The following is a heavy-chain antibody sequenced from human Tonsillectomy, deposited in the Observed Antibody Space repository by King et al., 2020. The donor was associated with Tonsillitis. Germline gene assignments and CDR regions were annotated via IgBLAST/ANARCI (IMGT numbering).Heavy chain of an antibody. J-gene: IGHJ4*02. CDR1: GFTFSSYS. V-gene: IGHV3-21*01. CDR2: ISSSSSYI. CDR3: ARDDVGLVELVPFDY. D-gene: IGHD6-13*01. Sequence: VQLVESGGGLVKPGGSLRLSCAASGFTFSSYSMNWVRQAPGKGLEWVSSISSSSSYIYYADSVKGRFTISRDNAKNSLYLQMNSLRAEDTAVYYCARDDVGLVELVPFDYWGQGPLVTVSS.